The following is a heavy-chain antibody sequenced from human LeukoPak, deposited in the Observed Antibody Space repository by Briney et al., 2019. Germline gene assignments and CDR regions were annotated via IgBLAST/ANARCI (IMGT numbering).Heavy chain of an antibody. CDR2: ISNDGGGT. J-gene: IGHJ5*02. CDR3: AKGSSGYFVDL. V-gene: IGHV3-23*01. D-gene: IGHD3-22*01. Sequence: GGTLRLSCAASGFIFNNYGLIWVRPAPGKELEWVSAISNDGGGTNYADFVKGRFTISRDNSKNTLFLQMNSLRAEDTALYYCAKGSSGYFVDLWGQGTLVTVSS. CDR1: GFIFNNYG.